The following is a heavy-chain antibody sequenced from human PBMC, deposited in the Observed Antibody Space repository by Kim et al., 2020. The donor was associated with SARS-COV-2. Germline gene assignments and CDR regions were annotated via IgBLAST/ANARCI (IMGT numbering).Heavy chain of an antibody. CDR1: GFTLSSYA. J-gene: IGHJ4*02. CDR2: IWYDGSNK. V-gene: IGHV3-33*06. CDR3: AKDGWTQWPPFPDY. D-gene: IGHD5-12*01. Sequence: GGSLRLSCAASGFTLSSYAMHWVRQAPGKGLEWVAVIWYDGSNKYYADSVKGRFTISRDNSKNTLYLQMNSLRAEDTAVYYCAKDGWTQWPPFPDYWGQGTLVTVSS.